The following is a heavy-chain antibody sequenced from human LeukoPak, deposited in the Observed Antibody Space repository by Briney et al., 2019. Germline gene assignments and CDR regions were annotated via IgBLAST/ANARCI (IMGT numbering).Heavy chain of an antibody. Sequence: PGGSLRLSCAASGFTFSSYSMNWVRQAPGKGLEWVSSISSSSSYIYYADSVKGRFTISRDNAKNSLYLQMNSLRAEDTAVYYCARGGLVNPYWYFDLWGRGTLVTVSS. CDR2: ISSSSSYI. CDR1: GFTFSSYS. J-gene: IGHJ2*01. V-gene: IGHV3-21*01. D-gene: IGHD6-19*01. CDR3: ARGGLVNPYWYFDL.